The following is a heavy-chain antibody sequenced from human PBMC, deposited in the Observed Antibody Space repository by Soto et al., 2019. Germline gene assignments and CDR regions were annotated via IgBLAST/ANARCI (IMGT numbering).Heavy chain of an antibody. CDR2: IDPSGGVT. J-gene: IGHJ4*02. D-gene: IGHD3-16*01. CDR3: ARGVIGQDNYETIGYYFDH. Sequence: QVQLIQFGAEVKKPGASVKVSCRASGYTFTKFHIHWVRQAPGQGLEWMGMIDPSGGVTRDAQRFQGRITMTSDTSTSSVYMELRGLTSEDTAVYYCARGVIGQDNYETIGYYFDHWGPGTLVTVSS. CDR1: GYTFTKFH. V-gene: IGHV1-46*01.